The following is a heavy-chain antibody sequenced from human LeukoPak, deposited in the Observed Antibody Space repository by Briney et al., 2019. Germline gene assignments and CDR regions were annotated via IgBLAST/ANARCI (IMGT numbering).Heavy chain of an antibody. Sequence: GGSLRLSCAASGFTFSSYGMHWVRQAPGKGLEWVAFIWYDGSNKYYADSVKGRFTISRDNSKNTLYLQMNSLRAEDTAVYYCARDQPYFDYWGQGTLVTVSS. CDR2: IWYDGSNK. CDR1: GFTFSSYG. CDR3: ARDQPYFDY. V-gene: IGHV3-33*01. J-gene: IGHJ4*02.